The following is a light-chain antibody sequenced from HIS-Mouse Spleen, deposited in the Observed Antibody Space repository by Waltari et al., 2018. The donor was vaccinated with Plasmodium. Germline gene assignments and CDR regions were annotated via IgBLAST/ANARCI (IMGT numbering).Light chain of an antibody. V-gene: IGKV3-15*01. CDR1: QSVSSN. J-gene: IGKJ3*01. CDR3: QQYNNWSFT. CDR2: GAS. Sequence: EIVLTQSPATLSVSPGERATLSCRASQSVSSNLAGYQPKPGQAPRLLIYGASTRATGIPARFSGSGSGTECTLTISSLLSEDFAVYYCQQYNNWSFTFGPGTKVDIK.